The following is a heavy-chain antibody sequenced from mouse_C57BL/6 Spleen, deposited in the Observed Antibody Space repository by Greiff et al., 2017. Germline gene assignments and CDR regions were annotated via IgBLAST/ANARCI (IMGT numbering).Heavy chain of an antibody. CDR1: GYAFSSYW. CDR3: ARGAGYDEEGYFDY. CDR2: IYPGDGDT. Sequence: VQLQQSGAELVKPGASVKISCKASGYAFSSYWMNWVKQRPGKGLEWIGQIYPGDGDTNYNGKFKGKATLTADKSSSTAYMQLSSLTSEDSAVYFCARGAGYDEEGYFDYWGQGTTLTVSS. V-gene: IGHV1-80*01. J-gene: IGHJ2*01. D-gene: IGHD2-2*01.